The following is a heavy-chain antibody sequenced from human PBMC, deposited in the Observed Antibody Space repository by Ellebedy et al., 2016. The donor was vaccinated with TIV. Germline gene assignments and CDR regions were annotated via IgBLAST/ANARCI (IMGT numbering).Heavy chain of an antibody. Sequence: GESLKISXAASGFTFSSYAMNWVRQAPGKGLEWVSTIGGSGGSTYYADSVKGRFTTSRDNAKNTLYLQMNSLRAEDTAVYYCARVGGRLELSDFDFWGQGTLVTVSS. J-gene: IGHJ4*02. V-gene: IGHV3-23*01. CDR2: IGGSGGST. D-gene: IGHD3-16*01. CDR3: ARVGGRLELSDFDF. CDR1: GFTFSSYA.